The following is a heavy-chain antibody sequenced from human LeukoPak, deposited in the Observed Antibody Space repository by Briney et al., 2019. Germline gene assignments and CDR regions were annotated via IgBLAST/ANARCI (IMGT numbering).Heavy chain of an antibody. Sequence: PGGSLRLSCAASGFTFSNYAMSWVRQAPGKGLQWVSGISSSGGSTYQVDSVKGRFTISRDNSKNTLYLQMNSLRAEDTAVYYCARSLSSRFSGPRRPYYFDYWGQGTLVTVSS. J-gene: IGHJ4*02. CDR3: ARSLSSRFSGPRRPYYFDY. CDR1: GFTFSNYA. V-gene: IGHV3-23*01. CDR2: ISSSGGST. D-gene: IGHD3-16*02.